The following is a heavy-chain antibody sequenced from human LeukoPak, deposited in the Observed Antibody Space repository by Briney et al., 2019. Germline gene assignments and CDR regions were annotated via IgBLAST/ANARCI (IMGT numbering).Heavy chain of an antibody. CDR1: GYTFTSYY. V-gene: IGHV1-46*01. D-gene: IGHD6-6*01. J-gene: IGHJ6*02. Sequence: ASVKVSCKASGYTFTSYYIHWVRQAPGQGLEWMGIINPSGGSTTYAQKFQGRVTMTRDTSTSTVYMDLSSLKSEDTAMYYCARDLGQLIYYYYGMDVWGQGTTVTVSS. CDR3: ARDLGQLIYYYYGMDV. CDR2: INPSGGST.